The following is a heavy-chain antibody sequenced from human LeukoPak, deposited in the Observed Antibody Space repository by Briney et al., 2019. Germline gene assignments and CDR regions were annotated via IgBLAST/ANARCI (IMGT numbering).Heavy chain of an antibody. D-gene: IGHD3-10*01. Sequence: GGPLRLSCAASGFSFTTSWMNWVRQAPGKGLEWVSYISSSSSTIYYADSVKGRFTISRDNAKNSLYLQMNSLRAEDTAVYYCARVSMVRAEFDYWGQGTLVTVSS. V-gene: IGHV3-48*01. J-gene: IGHJ4*02. CDR1: GFSFTTSW. CDR3: ARVSMVRAEFDY. CDR2: ISSSSSTI.